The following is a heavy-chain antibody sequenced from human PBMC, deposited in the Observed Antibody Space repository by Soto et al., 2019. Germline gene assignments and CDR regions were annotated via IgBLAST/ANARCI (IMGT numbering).Heavy chain of an antibody. CDR3: ARVRSYSYGQGYGMDV. J-gene: IGHJ6*02. CDR1: GFAFSSYS. D-gene: IGHD5-18*01. CDR2: ISSSSGYI. Sequence: EVQLVQSGGGLVQPGGSLRLSCAASGFAFSSYSMTWVRQAPGKGLEWVSYISSSSGYIYYADSVKGRFTISRDDAKNSLSLQMNSLRAEDTAVYYCARVRSYSYGQGYGMDVWGQGTTVTVSS. V-gene: IGHV3-21*05.